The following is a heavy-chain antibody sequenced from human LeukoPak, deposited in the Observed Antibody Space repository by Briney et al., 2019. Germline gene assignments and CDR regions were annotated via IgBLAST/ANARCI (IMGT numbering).Heavy chain of an antibody. J-gene: IGHJ5*02. Sequence: ASVEVSCKASGYTFTSYGISWVRQAPGQGLEWMGWISAYNGNTNYAQKLQGRVTMTTDTSTSTAYMELRSLKSDDTAVYYCARGRYSGSYSHPWGQGTLVTVSS. V-gene: IGHV1-18*01. CDR1: GYTFTSYG. CDR2: ISAYNGNT. CDR3: ARGRYSGSYSHP. D-gene: IGHD1-26*01.